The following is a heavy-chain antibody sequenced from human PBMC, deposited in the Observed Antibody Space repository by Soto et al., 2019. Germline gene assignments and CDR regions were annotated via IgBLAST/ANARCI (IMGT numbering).Heavy chain of an antibody. J-gene: IGHJ5*02. CDR1: GGSMSSYY. V-gene: IGHV4-4*07. Sequence: TLSLTCTVSGGSMSSYYWTWIRQPAGKGLEWIGRVYSSGGTHYNPSLKSRVTISLDTSKNQFSLRLLSVTDADTAVYYCARGQRFSDWFDPWGQGTLVTAPQ. D-gene: IGHD3-3*01. CDR2: VYSSGGT. CDR3: ARGQRFSDWFDP.